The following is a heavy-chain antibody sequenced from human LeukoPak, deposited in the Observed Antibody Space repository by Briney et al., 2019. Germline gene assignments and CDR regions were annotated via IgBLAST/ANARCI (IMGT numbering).Heavy chain of an antibody. Sequence: PGGSLRLSCAASGFTFSSYSMNWVRQAPGKGLEWVSSISSSSSYIYYADSVKGRFTISRDNAKNSLYLQMNSLRAEDTAVYYCARDVSGSYFGFGYYYMDVWGKGTTVTVSS. CDR2: ISSSSSYI. J-gene: IGHJ6*03. D-gene: IGHD1-26*01. CDR1: GFTFSSYS. V-gene: IGHV3-21*01. CDR3: ARDVSGSYFGFGYYYMDV.